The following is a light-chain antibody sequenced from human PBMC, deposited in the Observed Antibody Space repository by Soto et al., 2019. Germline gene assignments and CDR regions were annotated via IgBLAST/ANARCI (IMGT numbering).Light chain of an antibody. J-gene: IGKJ1*01. V-gene: IGKV1-5*03. CDR3: QQYNSYSRT. CDR1: QSISSW. Sequence: DIQMTQSPSTLSASVGDRVTITCRASQSISSWLAWYQQKPGKAPKLLIYKASSLESGVPSRFTGSGSGTEFTLTISSLQPGDFATYYCQQYNSYSRTFGQGTKVEIK. CDR2: KAS.